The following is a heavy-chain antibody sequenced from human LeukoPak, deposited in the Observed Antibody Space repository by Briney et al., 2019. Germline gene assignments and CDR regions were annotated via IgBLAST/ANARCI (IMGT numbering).Heavy chain of an antibody. Sequence: PGRSLRLSCAASGFTFSSYGMHWVRQAPGKGLEWVAVISYDGSNKYYADSVKGRFTISRDNSKNTLYLQMNSLRAEDTAVYYCAKGAAAGSFDPWGQGTLVTVSS. CDR1: GFTFSSYG. CDR3: AKGAAAGSFDP. J-gene: IGHJ5*02. CDR2: ISYDGSNK. V-gene: IGHV3-30*18. D-gene: IGHD6-13*01.